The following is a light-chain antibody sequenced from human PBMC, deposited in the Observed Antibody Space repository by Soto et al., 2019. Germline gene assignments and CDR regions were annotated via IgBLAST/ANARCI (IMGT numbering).Light chain of an antibody. CDR1: QSVSSN. CDR3: QQYNNWLRLT. J-gene: IGKJ4*01. V-gene: IGKV3-15*01. CDR2: GAS. Sequence: EIVMTQSPATLSVSPGERATLSCRASQSVSSNLSWYHQQPGQAPGLLIYGASTSATAIPARFSGSGCGTEFTLTISSLQPEAFAVYYCQQYNNWLRLTFGGGTKVEIK.